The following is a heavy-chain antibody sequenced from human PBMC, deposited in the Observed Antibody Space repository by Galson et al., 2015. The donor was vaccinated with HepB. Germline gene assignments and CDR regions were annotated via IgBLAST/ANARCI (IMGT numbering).Heavy chain of an antibody. CDR3: AREDGDNIWYFDV. J-gene: IGHJ2*01. D-gene: IGHD5-24*01. CDR2: TYYRVRWYT. V-gene: IGHV6-1*01. Sequence: CAISGDSVSSISVAWNRVRQSPSRGLEWLGRTYYRVRWYTDYALSVKGRISINPDTSKNQFSLQLDSVTPEDTAVYYRAREDGDNIWYFDVWGRGSLVTVSS. CDR1: GDSVSSISVA.